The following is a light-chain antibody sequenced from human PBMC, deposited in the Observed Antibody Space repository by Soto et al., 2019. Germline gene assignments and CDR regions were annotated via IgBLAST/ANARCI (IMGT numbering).Light chain of an antibody. Sequence: EIVMTQSPATLSVSPGERATLSCRASQSVRSNLAWYQQKPGQAPRLLIYDASTRATGIPARFSGSGSGTEFTLTISSLQSEDCAVYCCQQYNNWPQTFGQGTKVEIK. CDR1: QSVRSN. V-gene: IGKV3-15*01. J-gene: IGKJ1*01. CDR2: DAS. CDR3: QQYNNWPQT.